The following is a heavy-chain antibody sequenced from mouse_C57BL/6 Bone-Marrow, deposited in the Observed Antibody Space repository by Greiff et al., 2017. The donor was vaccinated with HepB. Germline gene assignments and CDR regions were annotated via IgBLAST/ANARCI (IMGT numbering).Heavy chain of an antibody. CDR1: GYTFTSYW. CDR2: IHPSDSDT. J-gene: IGHJ2*01. V-gene: IGHV1-74*01. CDR3: ALITTVDY. D-gene: IGHD1-1*01. Sequence: QVHVKQPGAELVKPGASVKVSCKASGYTFTSYWMHWVKQRPGQGLEWIGRIHPSDSDTNYNQKFKGKATLTVAKSSSTAYMQLSSLTSEDSAVYYCALITTVDYWGQGTTLTVSS.